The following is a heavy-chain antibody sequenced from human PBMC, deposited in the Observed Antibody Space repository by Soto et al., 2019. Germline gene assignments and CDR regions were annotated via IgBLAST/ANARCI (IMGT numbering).Heavy chain of an antibody. CDR2: ISGSGGTA. Sequence: EVQLLESGGVSVQPGGSLRLSCAASGFTFSSYAMHWVRRPPGKGLEWVSSISGSGGTAYYADSVKGRFSISRDSLVNTLYLQMTSLRAEDTAVYYCAKGRGQNWNVDYWGQGTLVPVSP. V-gene: IGHV3-23*01. D-gene: IGHD1-1*01. CDR1: GFTFSSYA. J-gene: IGHJ4*02. CDR3: AKGRGQNWNVDY.